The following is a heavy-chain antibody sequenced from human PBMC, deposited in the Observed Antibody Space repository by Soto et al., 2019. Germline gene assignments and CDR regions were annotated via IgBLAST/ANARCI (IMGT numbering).Heavy chain of an antibody. V-gene: IGHV1-46*01. Sequence: ASVKVSCTASGYTFTSYYMHWVRQAPGQGLEWMGIINPSGGSTSYAQKFQGRVTMTRDTSTSTVYMELSSLRSEDTAVYYCARVKGYDYGDYSMGMDVWGQGTTVTVSS. D-gene: IGHD4-17*01. CDR2: INPSGGST. CDR3: ARVKGYDYGDYSMGMDV. J-gene: IGHJ6*02. CDR1: GYTFTSYY.